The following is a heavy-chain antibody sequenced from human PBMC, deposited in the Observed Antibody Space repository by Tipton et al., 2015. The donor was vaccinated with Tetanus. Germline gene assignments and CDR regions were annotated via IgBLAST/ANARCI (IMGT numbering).Heavy chain of an antibody. CDR1: GGSIDSGDYS. Sequence: TLSLTCAVSGGSIDSGDYSWSWIRQPPGKGLEWIGNIYQSGKIYYKASLRSRLTISIDKSKNQFSLTLTSVNAADTAVYYCARANNEFPKKGPFDSWGQGSLVIASS. CDR3: ARANNEFPKKGPFDS. CDR2: IYQSGKI. J-gene: IGHJ4*02. D-gene: IGHD1-1*01. V-gene: IGHV4-30-2*01.